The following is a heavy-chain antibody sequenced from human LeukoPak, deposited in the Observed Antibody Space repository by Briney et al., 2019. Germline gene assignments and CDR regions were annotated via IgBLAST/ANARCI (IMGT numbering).Heavy chain of an antibody. J-gene: IGHJ5*02. CDR1: GGSISSSSFY. CDR2: IYYSGST. CDR3: ARASRITMVRGVIQSGSWFDP. D-gene: IGHD3-10*01. V-gene: IGHV4-39*07. Sequence: SETLSLTCSVSGGSISSSSFYWGWIRQPPGKGLEWIGSIYYSGSTYYNPSLKSRVTISVDTSKNQFSLKLSSVTAADTAVYYCARASRITMVRGVIQSGSWFDPWGQGTLVTVSS.